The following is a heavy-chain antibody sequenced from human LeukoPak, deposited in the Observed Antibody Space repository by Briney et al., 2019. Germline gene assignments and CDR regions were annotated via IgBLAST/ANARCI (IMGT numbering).Heavy chain of an antibody. Sequence: ASVKVSCKASGGTLNNYGISWLRQAPGQGLEWMGRIIPIFGPALYAPQFKGRVTITADTSTSTAYVEVTSLISEDTVVYFCATDPHSDFWTGYYWDSWGQGTLVTVSS. CDR2: IIPIFGPA. CDR3: ATDPHSDFWTGYYWDS. D-gene: IGHD3/OR15-3a*01. J-gene: IGHJ4*02. CDR1: GGTLNNYG. V-gene: IGHV1-69*06.